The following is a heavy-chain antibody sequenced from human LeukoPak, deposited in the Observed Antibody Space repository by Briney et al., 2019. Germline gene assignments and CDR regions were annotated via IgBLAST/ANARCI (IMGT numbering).Heavy chain of an antibody. V-gene: IGHV1-2*02. Sequence: EASVKVSCKASGYTFTAYYIHWVRQAPGQGLEWMGWINPNSGGTKYAQKFQGRVTMTRDTSISTAYMEMSRLTSDDTAVYYCVKGWDSSGYYAFDIWGQGTMVTVSS. CDR1: GYTFTAYY. CDR2: INPNSGGT. D-gene: IGHD3-22*01. J-gene: IGHJ3*02. CDR3: VKGWDSSGYYAFDI.